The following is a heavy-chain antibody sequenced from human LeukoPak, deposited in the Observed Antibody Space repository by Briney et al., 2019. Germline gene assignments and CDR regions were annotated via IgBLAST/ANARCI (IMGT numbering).Heavy chain of an antibody. CDR2: ITSRSGTM. V-gene: IGHV3-48*04. Sequence: GGSLRLSCAASGFTFSTYSMNWVRQAPGKGLEWVSYITSRSGTMFYADSVRGRFIISRDNAKNSLYLQMDSLRAEDTALYYCAREVPGAMNAFDIWGQGTMVTVSS. D-gene: IGHD2-2*01. J-gene: IGHJ3*02. CDR1: GFTFSTYS. CDR3: AREVPGAMNAFDI.